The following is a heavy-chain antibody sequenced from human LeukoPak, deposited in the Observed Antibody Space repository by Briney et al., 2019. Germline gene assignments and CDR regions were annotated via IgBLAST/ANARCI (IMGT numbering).Heavy chain of an antibody. CDR3: ARDQTGDIDLDY. J-gene: IGHJ4*02. D-gene: IGHD7-27*01. V-gene: IGHV6-1*01. CDR2: TYYRSKWYN. CDR1: GDSVSSNRAA. Sequence: SQTLSLTCVIFGDSVSSNRAAWNWIRQSPSRGLEWLGRTYYRSKWYNNYALSVKSRITINPDTSKNQFSLQLKSVTPDDTAVYYCARDQTGDIDLDYWGQGTLVTVSS.